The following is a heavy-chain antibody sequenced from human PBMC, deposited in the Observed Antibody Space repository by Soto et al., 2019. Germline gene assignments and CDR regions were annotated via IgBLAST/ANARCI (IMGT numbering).Heavy chain of an antibody. Sequence: ASVKVSCKASGYTFTGYYMHWVRQAPGQGLEWMGWFNPNSGGTNYAQKFQGWVTMTRDTSISTAYMELSRLRSDDTAVYYCARDYTPNLGYCSGGSCPPGWFDPWGQGPLVTVSS. J-gene: IGHJ5*02. CDR2: FNPNSGGT. D-gene: IGHD2-15*01. CDR3: ARDYTPNLGYCSGGSCPPGWFDP. V-gene: IGHV1-2*04. CDR1: GYTFTGYY.